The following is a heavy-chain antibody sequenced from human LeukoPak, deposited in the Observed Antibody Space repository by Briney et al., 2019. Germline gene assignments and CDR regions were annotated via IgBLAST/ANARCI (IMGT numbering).Heavy chain of an antibody. Sequence: ASVKVSCKASGYNFIDYYIHWVRQAPGQGLEWMGWINPNSGGTNYAQKFQGRVTMTRDTSISTAYMELSRLRSDDTAVYYCARWAGERSAMDYWGQGTLVTVSS. J-gene: IGHJ4*02. V-gene: IGHV1-2*02. CDR2: INPNSGGT. D-gene: IGHD2-2*01. CDR1: GYNFIDYY. CDR3: ARWAGERSAMDY.